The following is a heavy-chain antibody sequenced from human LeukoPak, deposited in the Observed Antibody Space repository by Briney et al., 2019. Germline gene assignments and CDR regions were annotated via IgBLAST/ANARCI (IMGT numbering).Heavy chain of an antibody. Sequence: SETLSLTCAVYGGSFSDYWWTWIRQSPGKGLEWIGEINHSGSTNYNPSLKSRVTISVDTSKNQFSLKLSSVTAADTAVYYCARGGALRYYYYYMDVWGKGTTVTVSS. J-gene: IGHJ6*03. CDR1: GGSFSDYW. CDR2: INHSGST. D-gene: IGHD4-17*01. CDR3: ARGGALRYYYYYMDV. V-gene: IGHV4-34*01.